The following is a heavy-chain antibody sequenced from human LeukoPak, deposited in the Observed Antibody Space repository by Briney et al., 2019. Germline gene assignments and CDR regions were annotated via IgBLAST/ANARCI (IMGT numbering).Heavy chain of an antibody. V-gene: IGHV5-51*01. D-gene: IGHD6-13*01. CDR3: ASSIAATGFDY. CDR1: GYRFTNYW. J-gene: IGHJ4*02. Sequence: GESLKISCKGSGYRFTNYWIGWVRQMPGKGLEWMGIIYPGDSDTRYSPSFHGQVTISADKSISTAYLQWSSLKASDTAMYYCASSIAATGFDYWGRGTLVTVSS. CDR2: IYPGDSDT.